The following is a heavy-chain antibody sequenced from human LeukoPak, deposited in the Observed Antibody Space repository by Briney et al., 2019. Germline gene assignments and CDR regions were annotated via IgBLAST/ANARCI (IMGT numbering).Heavy chain of an antibody. CDR1: GVSISSYY. CDR3: ARVLMQRDAFDI. Sequence: PSETLSLTCTVSGVSISSYYWSWIRQPAGRGLEWIGRIYTSGSTNYNPSLKSRVTMSVDTSKNQFSLKLSSVTAADTAVYYCARVLMQRDAFDIWGQGTMVTVSS. V-gene: IGHV4-4*07. CDR2: IYTSGST. D-gene: IGHD3-9*01. J-gene: IGHJ3*02.